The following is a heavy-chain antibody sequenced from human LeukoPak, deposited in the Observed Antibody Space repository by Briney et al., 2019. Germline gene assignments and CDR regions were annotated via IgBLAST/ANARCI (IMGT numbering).Heavy chain of an antibody. J-gene: IGHJ4*02. CDR1: GFPYSSHW. Sequence: PGGSLRLSCGASGFPYSSHWMSWVRQAPGKGLEWVANIKQDGSEKYYVDSVKGRFTISRDNAKNSLYLQINSLRAEDTAVYCCACVWFLELVDYWGQGTLVTVSS. CDR3: ACVWFLELVDY. CDR2: IKQDGSEK. D-gene: IGHD3-10*01. V-gene: IGHV3-7*02.